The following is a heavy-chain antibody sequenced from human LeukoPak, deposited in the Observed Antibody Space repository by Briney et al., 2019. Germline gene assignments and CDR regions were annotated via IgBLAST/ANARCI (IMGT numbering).Heavy chain of an antibody. CDR2: INPNSGDT. V-gene: IGHV1-2*02. Sequence: EASVKVSCKASGYTFTGYYMHWVRQAPGQGFEWMGWINPNSGDTNYAQKFQGRATMTRDTSISTAHMELSRLRSDDTAVYYCARANPLYCSSTTCLFDYWGQGTLVTVSS. J-gene: IGHJ4*02. D-gene: IGHD2-2*01. CDR1: GYTFTGYY. CDR3: ARANPLYCSSTTCLFDY.